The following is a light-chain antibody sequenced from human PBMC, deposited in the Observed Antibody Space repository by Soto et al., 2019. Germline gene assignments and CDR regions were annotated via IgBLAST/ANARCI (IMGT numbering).Light chain of an antibody. CDR1: SSGFADYNL. J-gene: IGLJ3*02. V-gene: IGLV2-23*02. CDR3: CSYVGSETFM. Sequence: QSALTQPASMSGSPGQSITISCTGTSSGFADYNLVSWYQQHPGKAPKLMIYEVNKRPSGVSNRFSGSKSGNTASLTISGLQAEDEADYYCCSYVGSETFMFGGGTKLTVL. CDR2: EVN.